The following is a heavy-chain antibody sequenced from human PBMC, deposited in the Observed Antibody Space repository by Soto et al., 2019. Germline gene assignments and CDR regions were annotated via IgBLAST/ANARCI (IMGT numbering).Heavy chain of an antibody. V-gene: IGHV5-51*01. J-gene: IGHJ6*02. CDR2: IYPGDSDT. Sequence: GESLKISCKGSGYSFTSYWIGWVRQMPGKGLEWMGIIYPGDSDTRYSPSFQGQVTISADKSISTAYLQWSSLKASDTAMYYCATRVQDPGKYYYGMEVWGQGTTVTVSS. D-gene: IGHD6-13*01. CDR1: GYSFTSYW. CDR3: ATRVQDPGKYYYGMEV.